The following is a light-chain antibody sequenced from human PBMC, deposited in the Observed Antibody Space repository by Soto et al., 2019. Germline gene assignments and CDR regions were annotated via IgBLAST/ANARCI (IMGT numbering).Light chain of an antibody. Sequence: EIVMTQSPVTLSVSRGERATLPCRASQSVSSSLAWYQQKPGQTPRILIYGASTRATGIPARFSGSGSGTEFTLTISSLQSEDFAVYYCQQYNEWPVTFGGGTKVEIK. V-gene: IGKV3-15*01. J-gene: IGKJ4*01. CDR3: QQYNEWPVT. CDR1: QSVSSS. CDR2: GAS.